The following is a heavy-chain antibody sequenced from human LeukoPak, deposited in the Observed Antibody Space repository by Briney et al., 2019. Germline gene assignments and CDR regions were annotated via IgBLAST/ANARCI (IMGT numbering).Heavy chain of an antibody. CDR2: INHSGST. V-gene: IGHV4-34*01. J-gene: IGHJ4*02. Sequence: SETLSLTCAVYGGSFSGYYWSWIRQPPGKGLEWNGEINHSGSTNYNPSLKSRVTISVDTSKNQFSLKLSSVTAADTAVYYCARDHYDSAFIFDYWGQGTLVTVSS. CDR3: ARDHYDSAFIFDY. CDR1: GGSFSGYY. D-gene: IGHD5-12*01.